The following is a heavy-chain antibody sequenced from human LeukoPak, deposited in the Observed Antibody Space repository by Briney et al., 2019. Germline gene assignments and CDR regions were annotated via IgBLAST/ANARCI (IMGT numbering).Heavy chain of an antibody. Sequence: PSETLSLTCSVSGASVTSGGFYWGWLRQPPGKGPEWIATIYYTGSTYYNPSLKSRVSISIDTSKNQFSLRLTSVTATDTPVYHCARHSGSGSESRPFDPWGQGTLVSVSS. D-gene: IGHD3-10*01. CDR1: GASVTSGGFY. CDR3: ARHSGSGSESRPFDP. J-gene: IGHJ5*02. CDR2: IYYTGST. V-gene: IGHV4-39*01.